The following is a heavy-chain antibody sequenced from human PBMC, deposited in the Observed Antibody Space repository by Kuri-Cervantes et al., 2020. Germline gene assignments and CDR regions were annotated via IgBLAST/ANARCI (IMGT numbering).Heavy chain of an antibody. Sequence: ETLSLTCAASGFTFSSYGMHWVRQAPGKGLEWVSYISSSSSTIYYADSVKGRFTISRDNAKNSLYLQMNSLRDEDTAVYYCARGLYYYDSSGYPFDYWGQGTLVTVSS. D-gene: IGHD3-22*01. CDR3: ARGLYYYDSSGYPFDY. CDR2: ISSSSSTI. CDR1: GFTFSSYG. J-gene: IGHJ4*02. V-gene: IGHV3-48*02.